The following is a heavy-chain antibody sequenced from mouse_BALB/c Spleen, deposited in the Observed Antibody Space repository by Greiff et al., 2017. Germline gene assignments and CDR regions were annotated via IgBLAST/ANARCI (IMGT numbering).Heavy chain of an antibody. CDR1: GYTFTSYY. J-gene: IGHJ2*01. CDR3: TRSGLRPFDY. V-gene: IGHV1S81*02. CDR2: INPSNGGT. Sequence: VKLVESGAELVKPGASVKLSCKASGYTFTSYYMYWVKQRPGQGLEWIGEINPSNGGTNFNEKFKSKATLTVDKSSSTAYMQLSSLTSEDSAVYYCTRSGLRPFDYWGQGTTLTVSS. D-gene: IGHD2-4*01.